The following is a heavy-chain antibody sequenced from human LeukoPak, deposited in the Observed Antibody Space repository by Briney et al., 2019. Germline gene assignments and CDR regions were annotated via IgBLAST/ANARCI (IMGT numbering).Heavy chain of an antibody. D-gene: IGHD3-16*01. J-gene: IGHJ5*02. CDR1: GGSFRGYY. CDR2: INHSGST. CDR3: ARGRTFMRSWFDP. V-gene: IGHV4-34*01. Sequence: SETLSLTCAVYGGSFRGYYWSWIRQPPGKGLEWIGEINHSGSTNYNPSIKSRVTISVDTSKKQFSLKLSSVTAADTAVYYCARGRTFMRSWFDPWGQGTLVTVSS.